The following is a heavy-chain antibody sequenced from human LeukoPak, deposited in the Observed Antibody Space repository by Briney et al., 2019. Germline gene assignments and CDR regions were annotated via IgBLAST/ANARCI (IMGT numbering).Heavy chain of an antibody. Sequence: GALRLSCAASGFTFSNFLMTWVRQAPGKGPEWVSAISGSGGDTYYADSVKGRFTISRDNSKNTLYLQMNSLRAEDTAVYYCAKKGATTGDFDYWGQGTLVTVSS. CDR2: ISGSGGDT. D-gene: IGHD1-26*01. J-gene: IGHJ4*02. CDR3: AKKGATTGDFDY. V-gene: IGHV3-23*01. CDR1: GFTFSNFL.